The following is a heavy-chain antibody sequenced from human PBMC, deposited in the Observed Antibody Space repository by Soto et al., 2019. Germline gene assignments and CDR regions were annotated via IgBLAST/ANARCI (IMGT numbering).Heavy chain of an antibody. CDR1: GGSISNSRW. Sequence: QVKLQESGPGLEKPSGTLSLTCAVSGGSISNSRWWTWVRQAPGKGLEWIGEIHDRGSTNYNLSLKSRATVLIDRSKNQFSLEMRAVTAADTAVYYCAGQWAAGYGAFDPWGQGTLVTVSS. CDR3: AGQWAAGYGAFDP. V-gene: IGHV4-4*02. J-gene: IGHJ5*02. CDR2: IHDRGST. D-gene: IGHD3-9*01.